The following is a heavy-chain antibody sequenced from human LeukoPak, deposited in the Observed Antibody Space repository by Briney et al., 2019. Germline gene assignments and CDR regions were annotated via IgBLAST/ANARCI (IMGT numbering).Heavy chain of an antibody. D-gene: IGHD2-15*01. J-gene: IGHJ1*01. Sequence: SETLSLTCTVSGGSIRNYYWSWIRQPPGKGLEWIGYIYYSGSTKYNASLKSRVTISVDTSKNQLSLRLTSVTAADTAMYYCGRNAAYCIDLWGQGTLVTVSS. CDR1: GGSIRNYY. CDR2: IYYSGST. CDR3: GRNAAYCIDL. V-gene: IGHV4-59*12.